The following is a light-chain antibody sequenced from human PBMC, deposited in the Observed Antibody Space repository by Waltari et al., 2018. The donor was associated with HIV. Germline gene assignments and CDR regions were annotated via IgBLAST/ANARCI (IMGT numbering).Light chain of an antibody. J-gene: IGLJ1*01. CDR3: AAWDDSLNGYV. CDR1: SSNIGNNA. CDR2: YDD. V-gene: IGLV1-36*01. Sequence: QSVLTRPPSVSEAPRQRVTISCSGSSSNIGNNAVNWYQQVPGKAPKLLIYYDDLLSSGVSDRFSGSKSGTAASLAIRGLQSEDEADYYCAAWDDSLNGYVFGSGTKVTVL.